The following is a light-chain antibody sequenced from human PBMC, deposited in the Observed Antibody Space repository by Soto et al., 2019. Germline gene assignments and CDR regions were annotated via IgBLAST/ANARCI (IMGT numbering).Light chain of an antibody. CDR1: QTISSW. J-gene: IGKJ5*01. V-gene: IGKV1-5*03. CDR2: KAS. CDR3: QQYNSYSLT. Sequence: DIQMTQSPSTLSGSVGDRATITCRASQTISSWLAWYQQKPGKAPKLLIYKASTLKSGVPSRFSGSGSGTEFTLTISSLQPDDFATYYCQQYNSYSLTFGQGTRLEIK.